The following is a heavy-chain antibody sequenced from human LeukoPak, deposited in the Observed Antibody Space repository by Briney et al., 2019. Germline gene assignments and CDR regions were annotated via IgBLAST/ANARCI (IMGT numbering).Heavy chain of an antibody. J-gene: IGHJ4*02. V-gene: IGHV3-53*01. CDR3: ARASAMIVVGGGFDY. CDR1: GFTVSSNY. D-gene: IGHD3-22*01. Sequence: GGSLRLSCAASGFTVSSNYMSWVRQAPGEGLEWGSVIYSGGSTYYADPVKGRFTISRDNSKNTLYLQMNSLRAEDTAVYYRARASAMIVVGGGFDYWGQGTLVTVSS. CDR2: IYSGGST.